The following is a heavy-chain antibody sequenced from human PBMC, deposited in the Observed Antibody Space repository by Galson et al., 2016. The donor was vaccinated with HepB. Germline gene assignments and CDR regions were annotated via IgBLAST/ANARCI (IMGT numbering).Heavy chain of an antibody. CDR2: ISAYNGNT. J-gene: IGHJ4*02. V-gene: IGHV1-18*01. CDR3: ARDRGTPPLTTFFDF. CDR1: NYDFTMFG. D-gene: IGHD1-7*01. Sequence: SVKVSCKASNYDFTMFGITWVRQAPGQGFEWMGWISAYNGNTNYAQKFQGRVTMTTDISTSIACMELRSLRSDDTAVYYCARDRGTPPLTTFFDFWGQGTLVTVSS.